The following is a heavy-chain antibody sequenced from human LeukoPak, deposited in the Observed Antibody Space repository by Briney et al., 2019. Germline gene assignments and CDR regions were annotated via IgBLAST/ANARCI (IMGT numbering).Heavy chain of an antibody. Sequence: TGGSLRLSCAASGFTFSTYAMSWVRQAPGKGLEWVSAISGSGGSTYYADSVKGRFTISRDNSKNTLYLQINSLRAKDTAIYYCAKDRRNWGSRVDYWGQGTLVTVSS. CDR3: AKDRRNWGSRVDY. J-gene: IGHJ4*02. V-gene: IGHV3-23*01. D-gene: IGHD7-27*01. CDR1: GFTFSTYA. CDR2: ISGSGGST.